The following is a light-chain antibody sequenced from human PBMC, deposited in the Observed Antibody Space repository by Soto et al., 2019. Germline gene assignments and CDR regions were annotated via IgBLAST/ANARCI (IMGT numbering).Light chain of an antibody. CDR3: QQYSSWPPLA. J-gene: IGKJ4*01. Sequence: MPQSPAPLLGPQGAPATFACRAVRTFSVTVACYRKKPGQAPRLFIFGASTRATGTPASFSGGGSGPDFTLNLSSLQSEDFAVYYCQQYSSWPPLACGGGTKVEI. CDR2: GAS. V-gene: IGKV3-15*01. CDR1: RTFSVT.